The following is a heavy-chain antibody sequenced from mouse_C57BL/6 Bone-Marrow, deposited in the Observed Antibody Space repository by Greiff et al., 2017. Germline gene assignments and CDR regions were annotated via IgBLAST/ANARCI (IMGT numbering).Heavy chain of an antibody. CDR1: GFSLTSYG. CDR3: ARNEGTPFAY. V-gene: IGHV2-9-1*01. Sequence: VKLMESGPGLVAPSQSLSITCTVSGFSLTSYGRRWVCQPPGKGLEWLGVIWTGGGTNYNSALKSRLSISKDNSKSQVFLKMNSLQTDDTARYYCARNEGTPFAYWGQGTLVTVSA. J-gene: IGHJ3*01. D-gene: IGHD3-3*01. CDR2: IWTGGGT.